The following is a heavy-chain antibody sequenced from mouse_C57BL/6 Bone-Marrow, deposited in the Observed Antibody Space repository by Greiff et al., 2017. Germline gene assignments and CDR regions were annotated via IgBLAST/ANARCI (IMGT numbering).Heavy chain of an antibody. Sequence: EVKLVESGPVLVKPGASVKMSCKASGYTFTDYYMNWVKQSHGKSLEWIGVINPYNGGTSYNQKFKGKATLTVDKSSSTAYMELNSLTSEDSAVYYCARETYDGSFADWGQGTLVTVSA. J-gene: IGHJ3*01. CDR2: INPYNGGT. CDR3: ARETYDGSFAD. D-gene: IGHD2-3*01. V-gene: IGHV1-19*01. CDR1: GYTFTDYY.